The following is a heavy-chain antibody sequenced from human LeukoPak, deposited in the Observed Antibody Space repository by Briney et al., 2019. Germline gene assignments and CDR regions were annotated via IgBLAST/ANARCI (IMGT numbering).Heavy chain of an antibody. D-gene: IGHD3-10*01. Sequence: ASVKVSCKASGGTFSSYAISWVRQAPGQGLEWMGWINPNSGGTNYAQKFQGRVTMTRDTSISTAYMELSRLRSDDTAVYYCARAYYYGSGSYYGMDVWGQGTRSPSP. CDR1: GGTFSSYA. CDR3: ARAYYYGSGSYYGMDV. J-gene: IGHJ6*02. CDR2: INPNSGGT. V-gene: IGHV1-2*02.